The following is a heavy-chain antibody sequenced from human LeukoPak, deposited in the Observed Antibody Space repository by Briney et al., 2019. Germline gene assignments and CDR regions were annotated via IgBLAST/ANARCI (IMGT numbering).Heavy chain of an antibody. V-gene: IGHV4-59*01. Sequence: KASETLSLTCTVSGGSISSYYWSWIRQPPGKGLEWIGYIYYSGSTNYNPSLKSRVTISVDTSKNQFSLKLSSVTAADTAVYYCAKFPPDYYDSRGYHLTGYWGQGTLVTVSS. CDR3: AKFPPDYYDSRGYHLTGY. J-gene: IGHJ4*02. D-gene: IGHD3-22*01. CDR2: IYYSGST. CDR1: GGSISSYY.